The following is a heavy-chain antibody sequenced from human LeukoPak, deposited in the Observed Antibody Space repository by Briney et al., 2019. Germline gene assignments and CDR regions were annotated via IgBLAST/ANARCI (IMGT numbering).Heavy chain of an antibody. Sequence: ASVKVSCKASGYTSTGYYMHWVRQAPRQGLEWMGRINPNSGGTNYAQKFQGRVTMTRDTSISTAYMELSRLRSDDTAVYYCARVHVVVVATQLTVFDYWGQGTLVTVSS. J-gene: IGHJ4*02. CDR3: ARVHVVVVATQLTVFDY. V-gene: IGHV1-2*06. D-gene: IGHD2-15*01. CDR2: INPNSGGT. CDR1: GYTSTGYY.